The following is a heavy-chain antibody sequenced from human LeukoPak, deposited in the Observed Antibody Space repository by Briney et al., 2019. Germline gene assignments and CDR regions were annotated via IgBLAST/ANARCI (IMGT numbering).Heavy chain of an antibody. CDR3: ARRSYHDTTEHAFDI. J-gene: IGHJ3*02. CDR2: IYPGDSDT. V-gene: IGHV5-51*01. D-gene: IGHD3-22*01. Sequence: GESLKISCKGSGYTFSTQWIGWVRQMPGKGLEYMGIIYPGDSDTRDNPSFRGQVTFSVDKSISTAYLQWSSLKASDTAMYYCARRSYHDTTEHAFDIWGQGTMVTVSS. CDR1: GYTFSTQW.